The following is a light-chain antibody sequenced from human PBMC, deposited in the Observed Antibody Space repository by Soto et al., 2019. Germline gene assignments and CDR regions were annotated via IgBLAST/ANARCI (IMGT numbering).Light chain of an antibody. CDR1: QSISRW. Sequence: DIEMAQSPATLSASVGDRVIITCRPSQSISRWLAWYQQKPGKAPKVLIWDASSLQRGVSSRFSGSGYGTEFTLTISSLQPDDFATYYCQQYNGYSTWTFGQGTKVDIK. J-gene: IGKJ1*01. V-gene: IGKV1-5*01. CDR3: QQYNGYSTWT. CDR2: DAS.